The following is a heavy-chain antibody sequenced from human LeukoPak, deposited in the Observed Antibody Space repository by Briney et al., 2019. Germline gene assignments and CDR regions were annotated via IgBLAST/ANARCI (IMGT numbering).Heavy chain of an antibody. CDR3: AREGGEWELLRTFDY. Sequence: GSLRLSCAASGFTFSSYEMNWVRQAPGKGLEWVSYISSSGSTIYYADSVKGRFTISRDNAKNSLYLQMNSLRAEDTAVYYCAREGGEWELLRTFDYWGQGTLVTVSS. V-gene: IGHV3-48*03. D-gene: IGHD1-26*01. CDR1: GFTFSSYE. J-gene: IGHJ4*02. CDR2: ISSSGSTI.